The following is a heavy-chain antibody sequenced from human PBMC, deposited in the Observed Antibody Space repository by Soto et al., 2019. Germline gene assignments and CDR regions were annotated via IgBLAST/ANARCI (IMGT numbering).Heavy chain of an antibody. J-gene: IGHJ3*02. CDR1: GFTFSSFA. D-gene: IGHD1-26*01. V-gene: IGHV3-23*01. CDR3: AKGGADAFDI. CDR2: IGGSGTTT. Sequence: EVQLLESGGGLVRPGGSLRLSCTASGFTFSSFAMSWVRQAPGKGLEWVSAIGGSGTTTYYTDSVKGRFTSSRDNSKNPLFLQMNSMRAEDTAVYYCAKGGADAFDIWGQGTLVTVSS.